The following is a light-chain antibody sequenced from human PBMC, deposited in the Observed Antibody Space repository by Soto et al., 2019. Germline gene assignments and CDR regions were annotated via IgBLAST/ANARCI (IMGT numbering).Light chain of an antibody. CDR1: SSDVGGYNC. CDR3: SSYTSSSIDYV. CDR2: EVS. Sequence: QSALTQPASVSGSPGQSITISCTGTSSDVGGYNCVSWYQQHPGKAPKLMIYEVSNLPSGVSNRFSGSKSGNTASLTISGLQAEDEADYCCSSYTSSSIDYVFGTGTKLTVL. J-gene: IGLJ1*01. V-gene: IGLV2-14*01.